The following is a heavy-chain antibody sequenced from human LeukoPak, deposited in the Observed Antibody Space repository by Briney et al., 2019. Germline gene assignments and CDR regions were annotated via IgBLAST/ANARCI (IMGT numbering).Heavy chain of an antibody. Sequence: SETLSLTCAVYGGSFSGYYWSWIRQPPGKGLEWIGEINHSGSTYYNPSLKSRVTISVDTSKNQFSLKLSSVTAADTAVYYCAREPPLRGDNTPPRSGRYYMDVWGKGTTVTVSS. CDR2: INHSGST. CDR3: AREPPLRGDNTPPRSGRYYMDV. CDR1: GGSFSGYY. V-gene: IGHV4-34*01. J-gene: IGHJ6*03. D-gene: IGHD2-15*01.